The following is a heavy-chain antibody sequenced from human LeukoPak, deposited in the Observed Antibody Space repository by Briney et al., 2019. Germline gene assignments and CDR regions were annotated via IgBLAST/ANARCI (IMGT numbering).Heavy chain of an antibody. Sequence: SETLTLTCTVSGGSISSYYWSWIRQPPGKGLEWIGYIYYSGSTNYNPSLKSRVTISVDTSKNQFSLKLSSVTAADTAVYYCARHVPRIQLWADAFDIWGQGTMVTVSS. CDR2: IYYSGST. V-gene: IGHV4-59*08. CDR1: GGSISSYY. J-gene: IGHJ3*02. D-gene: IGHD5-18*01. CDR3: ARHVPRIQLWADAFDI.